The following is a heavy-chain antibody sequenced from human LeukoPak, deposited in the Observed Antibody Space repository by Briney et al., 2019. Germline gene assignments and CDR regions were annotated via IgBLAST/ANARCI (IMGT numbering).Heavy chain of an antibody. CDR2: IYHSGST. Sequence: SETLSLTCAVSGGSISSGNWWSWVRQPPGKGLEWIGEIYHSGSTNYNPSLKSRVTISVDTSKNQFSLKLSSVTAADTAVYYCARGNTGSFDYWGQGTLVTVSS. D-gene: IGHD3-10*01. CDR1: GGSISSGNW. V-gene: IGHV4-4*02. CDR3: ARGNTGSFDY. J-gene: IGHJ4*02.